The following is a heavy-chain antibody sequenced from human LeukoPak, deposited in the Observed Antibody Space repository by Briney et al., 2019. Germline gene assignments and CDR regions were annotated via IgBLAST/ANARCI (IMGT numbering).Heavy chain of an antibody. V-gene: IGHV4-31*03. D-gene: IGHD3-22*01. CDR1: GGSISSGGYY. CDR2: IYYSGST. J-gene: IGHJ4*02. CDR3: ARDYRIYYYDSSGYFDY. Sequence: SETLSLTCTVSGGSISSGGYYWSWIRQHPGKGLEWIGYIYYSGSTYYNPSLKSRVTISVDTSKNQFSLKLSSVTAADTAVYYCARDYRIYYYDSSGYFDYWSQGTLVTVSS.